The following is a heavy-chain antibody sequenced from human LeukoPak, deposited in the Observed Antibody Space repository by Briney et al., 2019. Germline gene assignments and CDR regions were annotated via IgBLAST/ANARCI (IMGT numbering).Heavy chain of an antibody. D-gene: IGHD6-13*01. J-gene: IGHJ4*02. V-gene: IGHV5-51*01. Sequence: GESLKISCQGSGYTFTSSWIGWVRQMPGKGLEWMGIIYPGDSDTRYSPSLQGQVTISADKSISTAYLQWSSLKASDTAMYYCATLSGIAAAGTGFDYWGQGTLVTVSS. CDR3: ATLSGIAAAGTGFDY. CDR2: IYPGDSDT. CDR1: GYTFTSSW.